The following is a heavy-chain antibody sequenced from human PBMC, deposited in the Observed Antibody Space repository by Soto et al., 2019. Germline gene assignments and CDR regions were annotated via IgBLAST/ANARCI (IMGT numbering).Heavy chain of an antibody. CDR3: AKLGADSSGYYYRGGFY. CDR2: ISGSGGST. V-gene: IGHV3-23*01. J-gene: IGHJ4*02. D-gene: IGHD3-22*01. Sequence: GGSLRLSCAASGFTFSSYAMSWVRQAPGKGLEWVSAISGSGGSTYYADSVKGRFTISRDNSKNTLYLQMNSLRAEDMAVYYCAKLGADSSGYYYRGGFYWGQGTLVTVSS. CDR1: GFTFSSYA.